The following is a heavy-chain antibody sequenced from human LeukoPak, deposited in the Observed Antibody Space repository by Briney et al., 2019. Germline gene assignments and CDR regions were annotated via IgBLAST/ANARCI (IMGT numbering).Heavy chain of an antibody. CDR2: IYYSGST. CDR3: ARGPRYDFWSGYYGGFDY. CDR1: GGSISSYY. V-gene: IGHV4-59*12. D-gene: IGHD3-3*01. J-gene: IGHJ4*02. Sequence: SETLSLTCTVSGGSISSYYWSWIRQPPGKGLEWIGYIYYSGSTNYNPSLKSRVTISVDTSKNQFSLKLSSVTAADTAVYYCARGPRYDFWSGYYGGFDYWGQGTLVTVSS.